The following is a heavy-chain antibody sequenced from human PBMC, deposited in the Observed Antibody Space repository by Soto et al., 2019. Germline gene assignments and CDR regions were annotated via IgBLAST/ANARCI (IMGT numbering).Heavy chain of an antibody. J-gene: IGHJ6*02. CDR2: IIPTLGET. CDR3: ARGLGGRMDD. V-gene: IGHV1-69*08. CDR1: GTIFSSYT. Sequence: QVQLVQSGAEVKKPGSSVRVSCKASGTIFSSYTISWVRQAPGQGLEWMGRIIPTLGETNSAQKFKGRVTLTADKSTNTAYMELNSLRLEDTARYYCARGLGGRMDDWGQGTTVTVSS. D-gene: IGHD3-16*01.